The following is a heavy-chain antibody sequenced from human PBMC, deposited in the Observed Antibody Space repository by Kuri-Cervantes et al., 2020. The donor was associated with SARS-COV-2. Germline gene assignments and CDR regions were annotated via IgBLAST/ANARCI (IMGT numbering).Heavy chain of an antibody. CDR2: INPNSGGT. Sequence: ASVKVSCKASGYTFSSYYMYWVRQAPGQGLEWMGWINPNSGGTNYAQNFQGWVNMTRDTSISTAYMELSRLRSDDTAVYYCARGMVRGIIQYYYYAMDVWGQGTTVTVSS. J-gene: IGHJ6*02. CDR3: ARGMVRGIIQYYYYAMDV. D-gene: IGHD3-10*01. CDR1: GYTFSSYY. V-gene: IGHV1-2*04.